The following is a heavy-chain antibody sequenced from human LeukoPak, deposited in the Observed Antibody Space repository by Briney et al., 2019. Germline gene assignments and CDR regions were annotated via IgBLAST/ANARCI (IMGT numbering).Heavy chain of an antibody. CDR1: GFTFSSYA. Sequence: GGSLRLSCAASGFTFSSYAMSWVRQAPGKGLEWVSAISGSGGSTYYADSVKGRFTISRDNAKNSLYLQMNSLRAEDTAVYYCARGTTMIVVVGRDAFDIWGQGTMVTVSS. CDR2: ISGSGGST. CDR3: ARGTTMIVVVGRDAFDI. D-gene: IGHD3-22*01. J-gene: IGHJ3*02. V-gene: IGHV3-23*01.